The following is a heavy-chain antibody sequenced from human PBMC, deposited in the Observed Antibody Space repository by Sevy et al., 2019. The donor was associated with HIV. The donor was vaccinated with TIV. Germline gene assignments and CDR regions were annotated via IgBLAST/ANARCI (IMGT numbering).Heavy chain of an antibody. D-gene: IGHD3-22*01. CDR2: VYHSGTT. CDR1: GASITSYS. CDR3: ARVRRRPPVVDSNWYFDV. Sequence: SETLSLTCAVSGASITSYSWNWIRQSPGKGLEWIAYVYHSGTTSYNPSLKSRVSISLDTSRKQFSLTLYSVTAADTAIYYCARVRRRPPVVDSNWYFDVWGRGTLVTVSS. J-gene: IGHJ2*01. V-gene: IGHV4-59*12.